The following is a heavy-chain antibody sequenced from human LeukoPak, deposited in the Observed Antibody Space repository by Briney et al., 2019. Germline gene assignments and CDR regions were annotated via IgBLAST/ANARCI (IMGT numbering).Heavy chain of an antibody. CDR2: INPSGGST. J-gene: IGHJ6*03. V-gene: IGHV1-46*01. CDR1: GYTFTSYY. Sequence: ASVKVSCKASGYTFTSYYMHWVRQAPGQGLEWMGIINPSGGSTSYAQKFQGRVTMTRDMSASTIYMELSSLRSEDTAVYYCARGRYNWNDGYYYYYMDVWGKGTTVTVSS. CDR3: ARGRYNWNDGYYYYYMDV. D-gene: IGHD1-1*01.